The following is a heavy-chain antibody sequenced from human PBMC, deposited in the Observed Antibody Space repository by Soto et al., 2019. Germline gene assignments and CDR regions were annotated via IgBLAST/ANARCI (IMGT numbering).Heavy chain of an antibody. CDR1: GYTFTSYY. Sequence: ASVKVSFKASGYTFTSYYIHLVRQAPGQGLEWMGIINPSGGSTSYAQKFQGRVTMTRDTSTSTVYMELSILRSEDTAVYYCARFEYYYDSSGSIRSPYGMDVWGQGTTVTVSS. CDR3: ARFEYYYDSSGSIRSPYGMDV. CDR2: INPSGGST. J-gene: IGHJ6*02. V-gene: IGHV1-46*03. D-gene: IGHD3-22*01.